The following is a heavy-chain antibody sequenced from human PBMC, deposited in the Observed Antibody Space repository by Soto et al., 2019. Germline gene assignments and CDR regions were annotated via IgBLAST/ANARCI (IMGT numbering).Heavy chain of an antibody. D-gene: IGHD2-15*01. CDR1: GGTFSSYA. CDR3: ASCSGGSRYLNYGMDV. CDR2: IIPIFGTA. V-gene: IGHV1-69*13. J-gene: IGHJ6*02. Sequence: SVKCCCKASGGTFSSYAISWVRQAPGQGLEWMGGIIPIFGTANYAQKFQGRVTITADESTSTAYMELSSLRSEDTAVYYCASCSGGSRYLNYGMDVWGQGTTVTVSS.